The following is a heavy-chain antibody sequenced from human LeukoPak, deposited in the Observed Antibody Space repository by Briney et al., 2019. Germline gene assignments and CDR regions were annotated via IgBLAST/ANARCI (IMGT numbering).Heavy chain of an antibody. CDR1: GGSINTYY. CDR2: IHSSGST. CDR3: ARDNDFFDY. Sequence: ASETLSPTCSVSGGSINTYYWSCIRQPAGKGLEWIGRIHSSGSTHYNPSLKSRVTMSLDTSKNQFSLKLTSVTAADTAVYYCARDNDFFDYWGQGTLVTVSS. V-gene: IGHV4-4*07. J-gene: IGHJ4*02.